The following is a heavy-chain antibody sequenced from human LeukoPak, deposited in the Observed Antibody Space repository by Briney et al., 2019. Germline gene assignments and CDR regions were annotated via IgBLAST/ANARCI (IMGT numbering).Heavy chain of an antibody. J-gene: IGHJ6*02. CDR2: VNTNTGNP. Sequence: ASVKVSCKASGYTFTSYAMSWVRQAPGQGLEWMGWVNTNTGNPTYAQGFTGRFVFSLDTSVSTAYLQISSLKAEDTAVYYCARDENRYLPDICSGGSCYSYYYYGMDVWGQGTTVTVSS. CDR1: GYTFTSYA. D-gene: IGHD2-15*01. V-gene: IGHV7-4-1*02. CDR3: ARDENRYLPDICSGGSCYSYYYYGMDV.